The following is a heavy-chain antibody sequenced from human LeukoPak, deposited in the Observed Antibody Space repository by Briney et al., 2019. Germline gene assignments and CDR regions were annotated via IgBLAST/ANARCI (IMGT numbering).Heavy chain of an antibody. CDR2: ISYDGSNK. J-gene: IGHJ4*02. D-gene: IGHD3-3*01. Sequence: QSGGSLRLSCAASGFTFSSYGMHWVRQAPGKGLEWVAVISYDGSNKYYADSVKGRFTISRDNSKNTLYLQMNSLRAEDTAVNYCAKVPYDFWSGYYWDYWGQGTLVTVSS. V-gene: IGHV3-30*18. CDR3: AKVPYDFWSGYYWDY. CDR1: GFTFSSYG.